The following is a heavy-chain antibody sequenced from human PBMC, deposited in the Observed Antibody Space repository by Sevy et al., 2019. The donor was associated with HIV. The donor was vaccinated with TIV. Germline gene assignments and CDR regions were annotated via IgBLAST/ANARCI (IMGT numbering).Heavy chain of an antibody. V-gene: IGHV3-21*01. CDR2: ISSSSSYI. CDR1: GFTFSSYN. D-gene: IGHD3-10*01. J-gene: IGHJ4*02. CDR3: ARDDRYYGTPLY. Sequence: GSLRLSCAASGFTFSSYNMNWVRQAPGKGLEWVSSISSSSSYIYYADSVKGRFTISRDNAKNSLYLQMNSLRAEDTAVYYCARDDRYYGTPLYWGQGTLVTVSS.